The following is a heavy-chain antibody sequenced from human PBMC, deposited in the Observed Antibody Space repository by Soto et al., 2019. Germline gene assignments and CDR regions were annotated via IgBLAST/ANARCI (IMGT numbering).Heavy chain of an antibody. D-gene: IGHD6-19*01. CDR2: ISTYNGNT. V-gene: IGHV1-18*01. CDR1: SETFASYD. CDR3: ARVTRGSGDWFDP. Sequence: QVQLMQSGTEVKKPGASVKVSCKASSETFASYDITWMRQAPGQGLEWMGWISTYNGNTTYAQNVEGRVSMTTDTSTSTVYMELRSLKSDDTAVYYCARVTRGSGDWFDPWGQGTLVTVSS. J-gene: IGHJ5*02.